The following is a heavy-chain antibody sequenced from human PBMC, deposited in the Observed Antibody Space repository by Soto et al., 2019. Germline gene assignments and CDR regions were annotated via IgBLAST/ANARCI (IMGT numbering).Heavy chain of an antibody. CDR2: IHHSGST. D-gene: IGHD3-16*01. V-gene: IGHV4-4*02. CDR1: GGSISSSNW. CDR3: ARFLLGGAYAAGTPY. Sequence: QVQLQESGPGPVKPSGTLSLTCAVSGGSISSSNWWSWVRQPPGKGLEWIGEIHHSGSTNYNPSLKSRVTISVDKSKNQFSLKLSSVTAADTAVYYCARFLLGGAYAAGTPYWGQGTLVTVSS. J-gene: IGHJ4*02.